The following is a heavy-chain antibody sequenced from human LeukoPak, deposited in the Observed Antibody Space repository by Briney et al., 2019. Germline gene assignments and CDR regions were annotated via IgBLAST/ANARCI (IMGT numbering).Heavy chain of an antibody. CDR1: GFTFSSYW. Sequence: GESLRLSCAASGFTFSSYWLTWVRQAPGKGLEWVANIRQDGSEKYYVDSVKGRFTISRDNAKNSLYSQMNSLRAEDTAVYYCASRDGSYGYWGQGTLVTVSS. J-gene: IGHJ4*02. D-gene: IGHD1-26*01. CDR3: ASRDGSYGY. V-gene: IGHV3-7*01. CDR2: IRQDGSEK.